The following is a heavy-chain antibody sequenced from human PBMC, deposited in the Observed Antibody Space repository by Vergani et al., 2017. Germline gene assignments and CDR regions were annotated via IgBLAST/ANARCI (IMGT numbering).Heavy chain of an antibody. CDR3: AKASPLDY. V-gene: IGHV3-30*18. D-gene: IGHD6-6*01. CDR1: GFTFSSYG. CDR2: ISYDGSNK. J-gene: IGHJ4*02. Sequence: QVQLVESGGGVVQPGRSLRLSCAASGFTFSSYGMHWVRQAPGKGLEWVAVISYDGSNKYYADSVKGRVTISRDNSKNTLYLQMNSLRAEDTAVYYCAKASPLDYWGQGTLVTVSS.